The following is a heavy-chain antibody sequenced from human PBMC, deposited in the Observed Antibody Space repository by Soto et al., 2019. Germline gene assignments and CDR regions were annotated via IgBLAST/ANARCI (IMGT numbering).Heavy chain of an antibody. CDR3: ARDRDSSSWYGLLNYYYYGMDV. Sequence: QVQLVESGGGVVQPGRSLRLSCAASGFTFSSYGMHWVRQAPGKGLEGVAVIWYDGSNKYYADSVKGRFTISRDNSKNTLYLQRNSLRAEDTAVYYCARDRDSSSWYGLLNYYYYGMDVWGQGTTVTVSS. CDR1: GFTFSSYG. D-gene: IGHD6-13*01. V-gene: IGHV3-33*01. J-gene: IGHJ6*02. CDR2: IWYDGSNK.